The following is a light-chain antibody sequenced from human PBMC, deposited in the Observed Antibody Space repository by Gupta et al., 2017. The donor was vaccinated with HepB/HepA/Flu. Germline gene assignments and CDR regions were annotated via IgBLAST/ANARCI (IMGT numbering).Light chain of an antibody. CDR2: YDS. Sequence: SFVLTQPLSVSVAPGQTARITCGGNKIGGKSVHWYQQEPGQAPVMVISYDSDRPSGIPERFSGSNSGNTATQTISRVEAGDEADYYCKVWDSSRDQVVFGGGTKLTVL. CDR3: KVWDSSRDQVV. V-gene: IGLV3-21*04. CDR1: KIGGKS. J-gene: IGLJ2*01.